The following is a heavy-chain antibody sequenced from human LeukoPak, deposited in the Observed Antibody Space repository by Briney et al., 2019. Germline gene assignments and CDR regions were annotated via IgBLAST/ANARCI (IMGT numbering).Heavy chain of an antibody. CDR1: GYTFTSYY. D-gene: IGHD3-9*01. Sequence: ASVKVSCKASGYTFTSYYVHWVRQAPGQGLEWMGWINPNSGDTNYAQKFQGRVTMTRDTSISTAYMELSRLTSDDTAVYYCARGDHYDVLTGFQTPSHLSDYWGQGTLVTVSS. CDR3: ARGDHYDVLTGFQTPSHLSDY. CDR2: INPNSGDT. V-gene: IGHV1-2*02. J-gene: IGHJ4*02.